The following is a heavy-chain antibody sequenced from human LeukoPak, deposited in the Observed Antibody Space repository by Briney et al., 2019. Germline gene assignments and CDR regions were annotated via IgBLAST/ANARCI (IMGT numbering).Heavy chain of an antibody. J-gene: IGHJ4*02. CDR2: IRSKAYGGTT. Sequence: GGSLRLSCAASGFTFGDNAVSWVRQAPGKGLEWVGFIRSKAYGGTTEYAASVKGRFTISRDDSKSIAYLQMNSLKTEDTAVFYCTRDQIDCSSTSCYWYFDYWGQGTLVTVSS. V-gene: IGHV3-49*04. CDR1: GFTFGDNA. CDR3: TRDQIDCSSTSCYWYFDY. D-gene: IGHD2-2*01.